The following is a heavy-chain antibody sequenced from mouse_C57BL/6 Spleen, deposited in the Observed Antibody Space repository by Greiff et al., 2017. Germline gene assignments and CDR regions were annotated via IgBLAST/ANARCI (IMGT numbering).Heavy chain of an antibody. CDR1: GFTFSSYG. CDR2: ISSGGSYT. CDR3: ARQESYDYDGYFDY. Sequence: EVHLVESGGDLVKPGGSLKLSCAASGFTFSSYGMSWVRQTPDKRLGWVATISSGGSYTYYPDSVKGRFTISRDNAKNTLYLQMSSLKSEDTAMYYCARQESYDYDGYFDYWGQGTTLTVSS. J-gene: IGHJ2*01. V-gene: IGHV5-6*01. D-gene: IGHD2-4*01.